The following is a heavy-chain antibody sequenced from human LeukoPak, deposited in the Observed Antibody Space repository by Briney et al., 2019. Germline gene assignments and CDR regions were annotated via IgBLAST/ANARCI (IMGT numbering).Heavy chain of an antibody. J-gene: IGHJ4*02. CDR3: ARGFNYYGSGSYSY. D-gene: IGHD3-10*01. V-gene: IGHV1-8*03. Sequence: ASVKVSCKASGYTFTSYDINWVRQATGQGLEWMGWMNPNSGNTGYAQKFQGRVTITRNTSISTAYMEPSSLRSEDTAVYYCARGFNYYGSGSYSYWGQGTLVTVSS. CDR2: MNPNSGNT. CDR1: GYTFTSYD.